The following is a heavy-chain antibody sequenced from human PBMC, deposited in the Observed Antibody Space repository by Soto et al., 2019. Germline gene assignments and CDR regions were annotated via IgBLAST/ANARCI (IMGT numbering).Heavy chain of an antibody. V-gene: IGHV3-9*01. CDR3: AKALRYFDWFVGMDV. D-gene: IGHD3-9*01. CDR1: GFTFDDYA. CDR2: ISWNSGSM. Sequence: EVQLVESGGGLVQPGRSLRLSCAASGFTFDDYAMHWVRQVPGKGLEWVSGISWNSGSMDYADSVKGRFTISRDNAKNSLYLQMNSLRAEDTALYYCAKALRYFDWFVGMDVWGQGTTVTVYS. J-gene: IGHJ6*02.